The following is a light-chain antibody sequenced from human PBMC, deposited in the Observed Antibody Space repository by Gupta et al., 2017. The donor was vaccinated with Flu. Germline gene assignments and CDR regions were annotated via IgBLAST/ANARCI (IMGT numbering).Light chain of an antibody. CDR3: QKDNRAPFT. CDR2: SAS. J-gene: IGKJ3*01. V-gene: IGKV1-27*01. CDR1: QGITNY. Sequence: DIQMTQSPSSLSASVGDRVTITCRASQGITNYLAWYQQKPGKVPKVLIYSASTLQSGVPSRFSGSGSGTDFTLTISRLQPEDVATYYCQKDNRAPFTFGHGTKVDIK.